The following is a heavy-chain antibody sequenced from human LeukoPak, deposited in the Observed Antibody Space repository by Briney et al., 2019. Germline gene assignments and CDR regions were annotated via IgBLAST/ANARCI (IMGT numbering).Heavy chain of an antibody. V-gene: IGHV4-39*07. CDR1: GGSISSSSYY. Sequence: SETLSLTCTVSGGSISSSSYYWGWIRQPPGKGLEWIGSIYYSGSTYYNPSLKSRVTISVDTSKNQFSLKLSSVTAADTAVYYCARRVVAATPGAFDYWGQGTLVTVSS. D-gene: IGHD2-15*01. CDR3: ARRVVAATPGAFDY. J-gene: IGHJ4*02. CDR2: IYYSGST.